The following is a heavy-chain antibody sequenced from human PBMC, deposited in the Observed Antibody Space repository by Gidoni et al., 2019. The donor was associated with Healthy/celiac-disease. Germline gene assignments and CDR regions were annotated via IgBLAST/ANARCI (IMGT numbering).Heavy chain of an antibody. CDR2: ISYDGSNK. CDR3: ARSPDDRDSGSYSTPTEKSDAFDI. Sequence: QVQLVESGGGVVQPGRSLRLSCAASGFTFSSYAMHWVRQAPGKGLEWVAVISYDGSNKYYADSVKGRFTISRDNSKNTLYLQMNSLRAEDTAVYYCARSPDDRDSGSYSTPTEKSDAFDIWGQGTMVTVSS. J-gene: IGHJ3*02. D-gene: IGHD1-26*01. CDR1: GFTFSSYA. V-gene: IGHV3-30-3*01.